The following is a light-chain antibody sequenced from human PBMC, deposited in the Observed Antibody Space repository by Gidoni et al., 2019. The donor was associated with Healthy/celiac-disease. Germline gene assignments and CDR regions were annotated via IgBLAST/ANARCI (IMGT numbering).Light chain of an antibody. Sequence: EIVLTQSPATLSLSPGERATLSCRASQSVSSYLAWYQQNPGQAPRLLIYDASNRATGIPARFSGSGSGTDFTLTISSLEPEDFAVYYCHQRSNWPLTFXGXTKVEIK. V-gene: IGKV3-11*01. CDR3: HQRSNWPLT. CDR1: QSVSSY. J-gene: IGKJ4*01. CDR2: DAS.